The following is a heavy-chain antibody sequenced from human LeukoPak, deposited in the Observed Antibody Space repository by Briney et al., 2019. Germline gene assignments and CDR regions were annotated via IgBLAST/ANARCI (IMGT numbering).Heavy chain of an antibody. V-gene: IGHV4-30-4*01. Sequence: TSETLSLTCTVSGGSISSGDYYWSWIRQPPGKGLEWIGYIYYSGTTYYNPSLKSRVTISVDTSKNQFSLKLSSVTAADTAVYYCARHTAEKYNWFDRWGQGTLVTVSS. CDR3: ARHTAEKYNWFDR. D-gene: IGHD5-24*01. CDR1: GGSISSGDYY. CDR2: IYYSGTT. J-gene: IGHJ5*02.